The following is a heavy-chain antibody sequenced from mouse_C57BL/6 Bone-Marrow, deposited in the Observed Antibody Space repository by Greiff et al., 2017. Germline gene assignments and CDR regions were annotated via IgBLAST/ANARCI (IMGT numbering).Heavy chain of an antibody. CDR1: GYTFTSYW. CDR2: IYPGSGST. V-gene: IGHV1-55*01. J-gene: IGHJ1*03. Sequence: QVQLQQPGAELVKPGASVKLSCKASGYTFTSYWITWVKQRPGQGLEWIGDIYPGSGSTNYNEKFKSKATLTVDTSSSTAYMQLSSLTSEDSAVYYCARSTVVADWYFDVWGTGTTVTVSS. CDR3: ARSTVVADWYFDV. D-gene: IGHD1-1*01.